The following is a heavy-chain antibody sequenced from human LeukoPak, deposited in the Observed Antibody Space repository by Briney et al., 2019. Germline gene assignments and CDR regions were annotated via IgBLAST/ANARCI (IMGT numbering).Heavy chain of an antibody. CDR1: GGSISSSSYY. V-gene: IGHV4-39*01. J-gene: IGHJ4*02. Sequence: SETLSLTCTVSGGSISSSSYYWGWIRQPPGKGLEWIGSIYYSGSTYYNPSLKSRVTISVDTSKNQFSLKLSSVTAPDTAVYYGARHSELYLFVYWGEGTLVTVSS. CDR3: ARHSELYLFVY. CDR2: IYYSGST. D-gene: IGHD2-8*01.